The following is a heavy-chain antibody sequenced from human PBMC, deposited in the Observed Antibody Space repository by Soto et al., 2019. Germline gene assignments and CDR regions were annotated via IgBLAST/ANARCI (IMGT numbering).Heavy chain of an antibody. J-gene: IGHJ4*02. CDR3: ARLSGGSPEISDY. Sequence: SETLSLTCTVSGGSISSGDYYWGWIRQPPGKGLEWIGYIYYSGSTYYNPSLKSRVTISVDTSKNQFSLKLSSVTAADTAVYYCARLSGGSPEISDYWGQGTLVTVSS. CDR1: GGSISSGDYY. V-gene: IGHV4-30-4*01. CDR2: IYYSGST. D-gene: IGHD2-15*01.